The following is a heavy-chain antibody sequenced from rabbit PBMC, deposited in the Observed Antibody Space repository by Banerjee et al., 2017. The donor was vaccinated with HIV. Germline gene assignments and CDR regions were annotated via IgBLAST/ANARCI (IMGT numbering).Heavy chain of an antibody. CDR2: IDPVFRCT. D-gene: IGHD4-1*01. J-gene: IGHJ4*01. Sequence: QQQLEESGGGLVKPGGTLTLTCKASGIDFSSYYRMCWVRQAPGRGLEWIGYIDPVFRCTYYASWVNGRFTISSHNAQNTLYLQLNSLTAADTATDFCVRASSAWGAGNLWGPGTLVTVS. CDR3: VRASSAWGAGNL. CDR1: GIDFSSYYR. V-gene: IGHV1S43*01.